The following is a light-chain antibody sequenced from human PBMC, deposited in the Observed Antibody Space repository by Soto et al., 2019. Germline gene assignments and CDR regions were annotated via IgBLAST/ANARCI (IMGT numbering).Light chain of an antibody. Sequence: IVLTQSPGTLSLPPGERATLSCRASQTVSSSFLAWYQQTPGQAPRLLIYAASSRATGIPDRFSGSGSGTDFTLTISRLEPEDFAVYYCQQYGNSPQTFGQGTKVDIK. CDR2: AAS. CDR1: QTVSSSF. V-gene: IGKV3-20*01. CDR3: QQYGNSPQT. J-gene: IGKJ1*01.